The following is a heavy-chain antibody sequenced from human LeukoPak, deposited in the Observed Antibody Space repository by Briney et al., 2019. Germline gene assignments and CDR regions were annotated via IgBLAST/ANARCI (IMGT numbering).Heavy chain of an antibody. CDR3: AKVLVNSGSYQVYYYYGMDV. CDR1: GFTFSSYG. D-gene: IGHD1-26*01. Sequence: GGSLRLSCAASGFTFSSYGMHWVRQAPGKGLEWVAVISYDGSNKYYADSVKGRFTISRDNSKNTLYLQMDSLRAEDTAVYYCAKVLVNSGSYQVYYYYGMDVWGQGTTVTVSS. V-gene: IGHV3-30*18. J-gene: IGHJ6*02. CDR2: ISYDGSNK.